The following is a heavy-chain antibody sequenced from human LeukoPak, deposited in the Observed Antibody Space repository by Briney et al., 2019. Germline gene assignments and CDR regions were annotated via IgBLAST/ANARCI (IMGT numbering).Heavy chain of an antibody. D-gene: IGHD3-10*01. J-gene: IGHJ4*02. CDR3: ARRKYYTIEN. CDR2: INHSGST. CDR1: GGSFSGYY. V-gene: IGHV4-34*01. Sequence: SETLSLTCAVYGGSFSGYYWSWIRQPPGKGLEWIGEINHSGSTNYNPSLKSRITISVDSSKNQFSLRLSSVTAADTAVYYCARRKYYTIENWGQGTLVTVSS.